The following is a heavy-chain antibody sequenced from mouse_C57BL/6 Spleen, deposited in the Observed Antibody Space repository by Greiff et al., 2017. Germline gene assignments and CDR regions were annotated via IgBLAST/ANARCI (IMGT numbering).Heavy chain of an antibody. Sequence: VQLQQSVAELVRPGASVKLSCTASGFNIKNTYMHWVKQRPDQGLEWIGRIDPANGNTKYAPKFQGKATITADTASNTAYLQLSSLTSEDTAIYYCARPPTVVATDYAMDYWGQGTSVTVSA. J-gene: IGHJ4*01. CDR3: ARPPTVVATDYAMDY. V-gene: IGHV14-3*01. CDR1: GFNIKNTY. D-gene: IGHD1-1*01. CDR2: IDPANGNT.